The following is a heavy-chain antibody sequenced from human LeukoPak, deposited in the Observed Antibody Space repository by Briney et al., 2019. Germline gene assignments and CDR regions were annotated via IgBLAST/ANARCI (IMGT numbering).Heavy chain of an antibody. J-gene: IGHJ6*03. D-gene: IGHD6-6*01. CDR1: GFTFDDYG. CDR2: INSNGGDT. V-gene: IGHV3-20*04. CDR3: ARNPPDSSSSHYDYYYMDV. Sequence: GGSLRLSCAASGFTFDDYGMTWVRQPPGKGLEWVSGINSNGGDTSYTDSVKGRFTISRDNAKNSLYLRMNGLRAEDTALYYCARNPPDSSSSHYDYYYMDVWGKGTTVTVSS.